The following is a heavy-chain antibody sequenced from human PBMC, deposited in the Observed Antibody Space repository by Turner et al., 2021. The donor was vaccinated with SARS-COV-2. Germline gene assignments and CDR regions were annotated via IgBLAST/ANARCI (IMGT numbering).Heavy chain of an antibody. CDR3: ARDKGEGSSGWLIPSGGYYFDY. D-gene: IGHD6-19*01. Sequence: QVQLVESGGGVVQPGGSLSLSCAASGFTFSTYGMDWVRQAPGKGLEWVAVVKDDGSNTYYADCVKGRFTIARDNSKNTLYLEMNRLRAEDTAVYYCARDKGEGSSGWLIPSGGYYFDYWGQGTLVTVSS. CDR2: VKDDGSNT. V-gene: IGHV3-33*01. CDR1: GFTFSTYG. J-gene: IGHJ4*02.